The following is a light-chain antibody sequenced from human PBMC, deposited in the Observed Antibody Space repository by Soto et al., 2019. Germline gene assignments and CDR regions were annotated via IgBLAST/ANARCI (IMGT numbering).Light chain of an antibody. Sequence: EIVLTQSPGTLSLSPGERATLSCRASQSFSSSYLAWYQQKAGQAPRLLIYGASSRATGIPDRFSGSGSGTDFTLTISRVEPDDFAVYYCQQDGSSPLTFGGGTKVEIK. CDR2: GAS. J-gene: IGKJ4*01. V-gene: IGKV3-20*01. CDR3: QQDGSSPLT. CDR1: QSFSSSY.